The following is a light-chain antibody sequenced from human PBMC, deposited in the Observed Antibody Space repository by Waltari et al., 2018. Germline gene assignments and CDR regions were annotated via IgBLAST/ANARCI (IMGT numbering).Light chain of an antibody. CDR1: QSVSRN. CDR2: GAS. CDR3: QQYNSWPYT. V-gene: IGKV3-15*01. Sequence: EIVMAQSPGTLSVSPGERVTLSCRASQSVSRNLAWYQQRPGQAPRLLVYGASTRATVVPASFSVSGSGTDFTLTISSLQSEDFAIYFCQQYNSWPYTFGQGTKLEMK. J-gene: IGKJ2*01.